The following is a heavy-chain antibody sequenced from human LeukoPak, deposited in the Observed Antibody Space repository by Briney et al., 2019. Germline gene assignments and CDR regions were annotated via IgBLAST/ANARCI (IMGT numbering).Heavy chain of an antibody. D-gene: IGHD5-12*01. J-gene: IGHJ6*03. CDR1: GGSISSSSYY. CDR2: IHYSGST. Sequence: SETLSLTCTVSGGSISSSSYYWGWIRQPPGKGLEWIGYIHYSGSTHYIPSLKSRVTISVDTSKNQVSLKLRSVTAADTAVYYCARTTEGYAGGPGYSYYYYMDVWGKGTTVTISS. CDR3: ARTTEGYAGGPGYSYYYYMDV. V-gene: IGHV4-61*05.